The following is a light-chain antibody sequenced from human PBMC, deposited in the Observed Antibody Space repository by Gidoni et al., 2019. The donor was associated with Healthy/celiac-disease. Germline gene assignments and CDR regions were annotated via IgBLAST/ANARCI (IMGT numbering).Light chain of an antibody. CDR2: DVS. CDR1: STDVGGYNY. J-gene: IGLJ1*01. Sequence: QSALTQPASVSESPGPSITIPCTGTSTDVGGYNYVSWYQQHPGKAPKLMIYDVSNRPSGVSNRFSGSKSGNTASLTISGLQAEDEADYYCSAYTSSSTYVFGTGTKVTVL. CDR3: SAYTSSSTYV. V-gene: IGLV2-14*01.